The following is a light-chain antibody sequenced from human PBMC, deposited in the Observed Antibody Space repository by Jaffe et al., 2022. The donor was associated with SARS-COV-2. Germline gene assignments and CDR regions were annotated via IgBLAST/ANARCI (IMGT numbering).Light chain of an antibody. CDR3: QQSYSNPVT. V-gene: IGKV1-39*01. CDR1: QSISSY. Sequence: DIQMTQSPSSLSASVGDRVTITCRASQSISSYLNWYQQKPGKAPKVVIFGASSLQSGVPSRFSGSGSGTDFTLTISSLQPEDFATYYCQQSYSNPVTFGQGTKLEIK. CDR2: GAS. J-gene: IGKJ2*01.